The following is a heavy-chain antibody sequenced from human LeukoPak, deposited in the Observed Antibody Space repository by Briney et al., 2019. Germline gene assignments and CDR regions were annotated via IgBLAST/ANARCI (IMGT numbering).Heavy chain of an antibody. CDR3: PKDRATGTQFYFYGMDV. V-gene: IGHV3-30*18. CDR2: ISYDGSNK. CDR1: GFTLSSYG. Sequence: GGSLRLSCAASGFTLSSYGMHWVRQAPGKGLEWVAVISYDGSNKYYADSVKGRFTISRDNSKNTLYLQMNSLRAEDTAVYYCPKDRATGTQFYFYGMDVWGQGTTVTVSS. D-gene: IGHD3-10*01. J-gene: IGHJ6*02.